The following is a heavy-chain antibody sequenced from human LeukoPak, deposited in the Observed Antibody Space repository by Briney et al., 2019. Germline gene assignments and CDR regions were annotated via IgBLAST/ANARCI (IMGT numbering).Heavy chain of an antibody. J-gene: IGHJ6*02. V-gene: IGHV1-18*01. CDR2: ISAYNGNT. D-gene: IGHD6-13*01. CDR3: ARVQQLDSDHYYYYGMDV. CDR1: GYTFTSYG. Sequence: GASVKVSCKASGYTFTSYGISWVRQAPGQGVEGMGWISAYNGNTNYAQKLQGRVTMTTDTSTSTAYMELRRLRSDDTAVYSCARVQQLDSDHYYYYGMDVWGQGTTVTVSS.